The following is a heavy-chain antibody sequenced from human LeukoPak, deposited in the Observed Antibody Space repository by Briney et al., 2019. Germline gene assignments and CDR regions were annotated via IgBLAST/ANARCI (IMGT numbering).Heavy chain of an antibody. V-gene: IGHV1-2*02. D-gene: IGHD2-2*01. CDR1: GYTFTGYY. Sequence: ASVTVSCKASGYTFTGYYMHWVRQAPGQGLEWMEWINPNSGCTNYAQKFQGRVTMTRDTSISTAYMELSRLISDDTAVYYCARGYCSSTSCLSFEYWGQGTLVTVSS. J-gene: IGHJ4*02. CDR2: INPNSGCT. CDR3: ARGYCSSTSCLSFEY.